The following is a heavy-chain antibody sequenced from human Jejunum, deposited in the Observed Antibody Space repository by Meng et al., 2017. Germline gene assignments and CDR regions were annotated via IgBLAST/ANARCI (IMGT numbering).Heavy chain of an antibody. D-gene: IGHD3-22*01. Sequence: QVQLRQSGPGLGNPSPTLSLTCAISGDSVSSNSAAWNWIRQSPSRGLEWLGRTYYRSKWYSDYAVSVKSRITINTDTSKNQLSLQLNSVTPEDTAVYYCARDESRLLRSWGQGTLVTVSS. V-gene: IGHV6-1*01. J-gene: IGHJ5*02. CDR1: GDSVSSNSAA. CDR3: ARDESRLLRS. CDR2: TYYRSKWYS.